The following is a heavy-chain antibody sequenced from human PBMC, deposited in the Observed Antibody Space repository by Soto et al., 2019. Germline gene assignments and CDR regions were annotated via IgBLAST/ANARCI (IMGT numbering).Heavy chain of an antibody. CDR1: GFSFSSYW. D-gene: IGHD2-15*01. CDR2: INGDGDYT. CDR3: ARERGGYSSDF. Sequence: EVQLVESGGGLVQPGGSLRLSCAASGFSFSSYWMHWLRQVPGKGLGWVSRINGDGDYTNYADSVKGGFTISRDNAKNTLYLQMNSLRAEDTAVYYCARERGGYSSDFWGQGTLVTVSS. J-gene: IGHJ4*02. V-gene: IGHV3-74*01.